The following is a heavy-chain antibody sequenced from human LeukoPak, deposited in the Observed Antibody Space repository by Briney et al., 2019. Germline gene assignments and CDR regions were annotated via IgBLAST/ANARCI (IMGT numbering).Heavy chain of an antibody. Sequence: GGSLRLSCAASGFIFRNYWMTSVRQAPGKGLEWVANIKQDGSEKYYVDSVKGRFTISRDNAKNSLYLQMNSLRAEDTAVYYCARDFVPLVREGAAGRFDYWGQGTLVTVSS. CDR1: GFIFRNYW. D-gene: IGHD6-13*01. CDR3: ARDFVPLVREGAAGRFDY. J-gene: IGHJ4*02. V-gene: IGHV3-7*01. CDR2: IKQDGSEK.